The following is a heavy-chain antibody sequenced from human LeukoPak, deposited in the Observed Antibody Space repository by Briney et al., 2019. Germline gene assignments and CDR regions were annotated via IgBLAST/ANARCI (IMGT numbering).Heavy chain of an antibody. J-gene: IGHJ3*02. Sequence: PSETLSLTCTVSGALISSGSYYWSWIRQPAGKGLEWIGRIYTSGSTNYNPSLKSRVTMSVDTSKNQFSLKLSSVTAADTAVYYCARDRWELLTSMAFDIWGQGTMVTVSS. CDR1: GALISSGSYY. CDR2: IYTSGST. D-gene: IGHD1-26*01. CDR3: ARDRWELLTSMAFDI. V-gene: IGHV4-61*02.